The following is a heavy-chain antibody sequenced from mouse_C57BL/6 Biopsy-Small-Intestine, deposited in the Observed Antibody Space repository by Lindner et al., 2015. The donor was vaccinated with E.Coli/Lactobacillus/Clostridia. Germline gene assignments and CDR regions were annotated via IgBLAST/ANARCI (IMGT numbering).Heavy chain of an antibody. D-gene: IGHD2-3*01. V-gene: IGHV2-6*01. Sequence: VQLQESGPGLVAPSQSLSITCTVSGFSLTSFGVDWVRQSPEKGLEWLGVIWTIGSTNYNSALRSRLSISKDNSKSQVFLKMDSLQIDDTAMYYCASARGDGSFAYWGQGTLVTVSA. CDR3: ASARGDGSFAY. CDR2: IWTIGST. J-gene: IGHJ3*01. CDR1: GFSLTSFG.